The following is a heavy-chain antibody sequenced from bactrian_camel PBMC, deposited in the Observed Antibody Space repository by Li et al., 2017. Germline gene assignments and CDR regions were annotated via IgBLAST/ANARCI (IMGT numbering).Heavy chain of an antibody. V-gene: IGHV3S40*01. Sequence: QLVESGGGLVQPGGSLTLSCAASEFTFSNFDMSWVRQAPGKGLEWVSAINSGGTSTFYVDSVMGRFTISSDNAKNTLYLQMYGLKTEDSARYHCVTDASTPGLGAARYWGQGTQVTVS. D-gene: IGHD1*01. CDR2: INSGGTST. CDR1: EFTFSNFD. J-gene: IGHJ4*01. CDR3: VTDASTPGLGAARY.